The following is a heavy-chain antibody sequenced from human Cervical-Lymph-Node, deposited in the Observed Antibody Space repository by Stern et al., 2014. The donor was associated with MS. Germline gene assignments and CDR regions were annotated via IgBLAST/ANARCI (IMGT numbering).Heavy chain of an antibody. Sequence: QVQLVQSGAEVKKPGSSVKVSCKTSGGTFSNSAFSWIRQAPGQGLEWMGGIIPIFGTTTYAQTFQDRVTITAHDSTNTAYMELSNLRSEDTAVYYCARSAGYYSAMDVWGQGTTVTVSS. CDR2: IIPIFGTT. D-gene: IGHD3-3*01. CDR1: GGTFSNSA. V-gene: IGHV1-69*01. J-gene: IGHJ6*02. CDR3: ARSAGYYSAMDV.